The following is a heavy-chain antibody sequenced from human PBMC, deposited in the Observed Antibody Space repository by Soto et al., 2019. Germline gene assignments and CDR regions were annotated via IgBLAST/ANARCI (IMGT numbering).Heavy chain of an antibody. D-gene: IGHD6-6*01. J-gene: IGHJ4*02. V-gene: IGHV4-31*03. CDR2: IYYSGST. Sequence: SETLSLTCTVSGGSISSGGYYWSWIRQHPGKGLEWIGYIYYSGSTYYNPSLKSRVTISVDTSKNQFSLKLSSVTAADTAVYYCASAPEMQLVSGAFDYWGQGTLVTVSS. CDR1: GGSISSGGYY. CDR3: ASAPEMQLVSGAFDY.